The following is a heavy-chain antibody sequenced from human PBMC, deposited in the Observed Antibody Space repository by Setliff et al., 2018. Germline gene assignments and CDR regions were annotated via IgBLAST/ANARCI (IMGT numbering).Heavy chain of an antibody. Sequence: SVKVSCKASGGTFSSYGISWVRQAPGQGLEWMGGTIPIFGTTDYAQKFRGRVTIITDESTSTGYLELRSLTSDDTAVYYCARSPPNRGSGSGWYGDFRGQGTLVTVSS. CDR1: GGTFSSYG. CDR3: ARSPPNRGSGSGWYGDF. D-gene: IGHD6-19*01. CDR2: TIPIFGTT. V-gene: IGHV1-69*05. J-gene: IGHJ4*02.